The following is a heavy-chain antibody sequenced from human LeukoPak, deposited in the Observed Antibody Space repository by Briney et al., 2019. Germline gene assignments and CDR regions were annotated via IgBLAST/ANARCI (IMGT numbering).Heavy chain of an antibody. CDR3: AKHMRATNTYSFFGLDV. V-gene: IGHV3-11*01. D-gene: IGHD1-26*01. CDR1: GFTFSAYY. CDR2: ISASGYAM. Sequence: GSLRLSCAASGFTFSAYYVSWIRQAPGKGLEWASYISASGYAMYYADSVRGRFTISRDNAQNSLYLQLSSLRPEDTALYYCAKHMRATNTYSFFGLDVWGQGTTVTVSS. J-gene: IGHJ6*02.